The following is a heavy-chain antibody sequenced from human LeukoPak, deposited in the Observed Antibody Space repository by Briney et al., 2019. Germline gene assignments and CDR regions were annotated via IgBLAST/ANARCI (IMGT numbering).Heavy chain of an antibody. Sequence: PGGSLRLSCAASGFTFSDYYMSWIRQAPGKGLEWVSYISSSGSMISDADSVKGRFTISRDNAKKSLYLQMNSLRAEDTAVYYCARPRGNIEMATNPFDFWGQGTLVTVSS. J-gene: IGHJ4*02. D-gene: IGHD5-24*01. CDR2: ISSSGSMI. V-gene: IGHV3-11*04. CDR1: GFTFSDYY. CDR3: ARPRGNIEMATNPFDF.